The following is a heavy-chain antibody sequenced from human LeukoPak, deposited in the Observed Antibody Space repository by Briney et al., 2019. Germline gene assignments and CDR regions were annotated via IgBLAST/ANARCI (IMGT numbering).Heavy chain of an antibody. J-gene: IGHJ4*02. Sequence: ASVKVSCKASGYTFTSYGITWVRQAPGQGLEWMGWISAHNGHATYEQKVEGRVTMTIDPSTSTAYMELRTLRSDDTAVYFCARAVVVLAAPDYWGQGTQVTVSS. V-gene: IGHV1-18*01. CDR2: ISAHNGHA. D-gene: IGHD2-15*01. CDR1: GYTFTSYG. CDR3: ARAVVVLAAPDY.